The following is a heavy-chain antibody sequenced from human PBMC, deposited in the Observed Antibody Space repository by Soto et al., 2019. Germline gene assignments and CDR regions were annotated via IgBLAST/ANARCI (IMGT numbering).Heavy chain of an antibody. CDR3: ARAVGGSGSYYGRSGAYYYDGMDV. CDR2: IYYSGST. J-gene: IGHJ6*02. V-gene: IGHV4-31*03. D-gene: IGHD3-10*01. CDR1: GGSISSGTYY. Sequence: SETLSLTCTVSGGSISSGTYYWTWIRQHPGKGLEWIGYIYYSGSTYYNPSLKSRVTISVDTSKNQFSLKLSSVTAADTAVYYCARAVGGSGSYYGRSGAYYYDGMDVRGQGTTVTGS.